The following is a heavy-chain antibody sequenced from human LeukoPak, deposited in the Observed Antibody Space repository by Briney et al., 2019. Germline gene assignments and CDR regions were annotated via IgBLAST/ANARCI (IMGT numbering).Heavy chain of an antibody. D-gene: IGHD3-9*01. Sequence: GASVKVSCKASGGTFSSYAISWARQAPGQGLEWMGWINTYNGDTNYAQKFQGRVTMTTDTSTSTVYIELRSLTSDDTAAYYCAREWWGYDVLTGDNWFDPWGQGTLVTVSS. V-gene: IGHV1-18*01. CDR1: GGTFSSYA. CDR2: INTYNGDT. CDR3: AREWWGYDVLTGDNWFDP. J-gene: IGHJ5*02.